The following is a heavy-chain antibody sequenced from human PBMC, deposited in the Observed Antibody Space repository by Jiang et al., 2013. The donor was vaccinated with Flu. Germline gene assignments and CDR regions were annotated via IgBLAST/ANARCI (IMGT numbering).Heavy chain of an antibody. CDR3: ARGAGLGAQTVFNDYGDSWDY. V-gene: IGHV1-3*01. D-gene: IGHD4-17*01. CDR2: INAGNGNT. CDR1: GYTFTSYA. J-gene: IGHJ4*02. Sequence: GAEVKKPGASVKVSCKASGYTFTSYAMHWVRQAPGQRLEWMGWINAGNGNTKYSQKFQGRVTITRDTSASTAYMELSSLRSEDTAVYYCARGAGLGAQTVFNDYGDSWDYWGQGTLVTVSS.